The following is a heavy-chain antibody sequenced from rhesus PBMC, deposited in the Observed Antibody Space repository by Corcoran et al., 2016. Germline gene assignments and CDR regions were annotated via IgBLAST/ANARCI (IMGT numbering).Heavy chain of an antibody. Sequence: QVQLQESGPGLVKPSETLSLTCTVSGYSLNSTHGWSWIRQSPGKGLEWIGYIADTGDTDSNPSLKSRVTISRDPSRNQFALKLSSVTAADTAIDYCTRGGYGTLSDFWGQGLLVTVSS. J-gene: IGHJ4*01. V-gene: IGHV4-127*01. D-gene: IGHD1-1*01. CDR1: GYSLNSTHG. CDR3: TRGGYGTLSDF. CDR2: IADTGDT.